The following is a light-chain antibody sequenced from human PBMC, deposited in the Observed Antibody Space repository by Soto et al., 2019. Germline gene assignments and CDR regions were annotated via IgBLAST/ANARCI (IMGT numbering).Light chain of an antibody. J-gene: IGLJ1*01. CDR2: EVS. Sequence: QSALAQPASVSGSPGLSIAISCTGTSSDVGAYNYVSWYQQHPGKAPKLIVHEVSDRPSGVSDRFSGSKSGNTASLTISGLQAEDEADYYCSSYTGAYTLVFGTGTKLTVL. CDR1: SSDVGAYNY. CDR3: SSYTGAYTLV. V-gene: IGLV2-14*01.